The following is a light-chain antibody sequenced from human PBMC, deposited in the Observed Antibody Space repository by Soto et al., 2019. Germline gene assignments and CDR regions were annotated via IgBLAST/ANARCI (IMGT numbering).Light chain of an antibody. CDR1: QSVSSSY. J-gene: IGKJ5*01. CDR3: QQYGSAPIT. Sequence: EIVLTQSPGTLSLSPGERATLSCRASQSVSSSYLAWYQQKPGQAPRLLIYGASSRATGIPDRFSGSGSGTDFTLTIIRLEAEDFAVYYCQQYGSAPITFGQVTRLEIK. V-gene: IGKV3-20*01. CDR2: GAS.